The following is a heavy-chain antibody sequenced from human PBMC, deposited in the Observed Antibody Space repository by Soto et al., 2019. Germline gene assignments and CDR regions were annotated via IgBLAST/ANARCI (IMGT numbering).Heavy chain of an antibody. J-gene: IGHJ4*02. D-gene: IGHD6-13*01. V-gene: IGHV5-51*01. Sequence: PGEALKISCKGSGYSFTSYWIGWVRQMPGKGLESMVIIYPGDSDTRYSPSFQGKVTISADKSISTAYLQWSSLKASDTAMYYCARLFGPSSSSYVGFDXWGQGTLVTVSX. CDR2: IYPGDSDT. CDR3: ARLFGPSSSSYVGFDX. CDR1: GYSFTSYW.